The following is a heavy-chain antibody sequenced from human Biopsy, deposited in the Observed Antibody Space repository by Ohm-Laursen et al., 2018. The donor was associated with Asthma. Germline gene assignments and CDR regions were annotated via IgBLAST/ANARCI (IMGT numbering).Heavy chain of an antibody. D-gene: IGHD4-17*01. V-gene: IGHV1-24*01. CDR2: HDHEEGGT. CDR3: ASDFPKDYVRYNFQF. Sequence: ASVKVSCKISGYSLTDLSMHWVRQAPGQGLEWMGGHDHEEGGTVNARRFQGRVTMTEDTSTDTAYMELSSLSSDDTIVYYCASDFPKDYVRYNFQFWGQGTLVTVSS. J-gene: IGHJ4*02. CDR1: GYSLTDLS.